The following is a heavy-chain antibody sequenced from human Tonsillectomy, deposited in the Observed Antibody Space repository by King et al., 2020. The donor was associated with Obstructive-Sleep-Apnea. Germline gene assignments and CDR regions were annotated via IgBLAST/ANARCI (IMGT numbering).Heavy chain of an antibody. J-gene: IGHJ3*02. CDR1: GYTFTSYD. CDR2: MNPNSGST. Sequence: VQLVQSGAEVKKPGASVKVSCKASGYTFTSYDINWVRQATGRGLEWMGWMNPNSGSTAYAQKFQGRVTMTRSASNSTAYMDLSSLQSEDTAVYYCARSKGPGAFDIWGQGTMVIVSS. V-gene: IGHV1-8*01. CDR3: ARSKGPGAFDI.